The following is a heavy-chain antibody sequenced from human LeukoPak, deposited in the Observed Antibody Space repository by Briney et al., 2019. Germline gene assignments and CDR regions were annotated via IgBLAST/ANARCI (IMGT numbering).Heavy chain of an antibody. CDR2: INHSGST. D-gene: IGHD6-13*01. Sequence: SETLSLTCAVYGGSFSGYYWSWIRQPPGKGLERIGEINHSGSTNYNPSLKSRVTISVDTSKNQFSLKLSSVTAADTAVYYCARAGEYSSSWYGGVFDPWGQGTLVTVSS. CDR3: ARAGEYSSSWYGGVFDP. V-gene: IGHV4-34*01. CDR1: GGSFSGYY. J-gene: IGHJ5*02.